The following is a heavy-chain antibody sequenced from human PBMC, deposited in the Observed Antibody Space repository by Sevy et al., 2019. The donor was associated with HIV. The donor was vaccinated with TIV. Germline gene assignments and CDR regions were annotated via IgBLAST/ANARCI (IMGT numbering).Heavy chain of an antibody. CDR1: GFTFSSYE. D-gene: IGHD3-22*01. CDR3: ARVDANYDKGFDP. CDR2: ISSSGTTI. Sequence: GGSLRLSCEASGFTFSSYEMNWVRQAPGKGLEWVSYISSSGTTIKYADSVKGRFTISRDNVKNSLYMQMNGLRAEDTAVYYCARVDANYDKGFDPWGQGTLVTVSS. V-gene: IGHV3-48*03. J-gene: IGHJ5*02.